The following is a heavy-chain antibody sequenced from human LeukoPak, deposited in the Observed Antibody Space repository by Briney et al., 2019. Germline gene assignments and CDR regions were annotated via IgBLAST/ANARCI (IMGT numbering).Heavy chain of an antibody. D-gene: IGHD4/OR15-4a*01. CDR3: FGGASSST. Sequence: PGGSLSLSCATSGFTFSSSRMFWARQAPGKGLQWVATINPDGSEKYYVDSVRGRFSISRDNAKNFLYLQMTSLRAEDTAVYYCFGGASSSTWGQGTLVTVSS. J-gene: IGHJ5*02. V-gene: IGHV3-7*05. CDR1: GFTFSSSR. CDR2: INPDGSEK.